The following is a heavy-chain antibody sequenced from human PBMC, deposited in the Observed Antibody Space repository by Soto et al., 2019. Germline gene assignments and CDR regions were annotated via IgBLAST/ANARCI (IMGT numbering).Heavy chain of an antibody. CDR3: AKGENGIDAFDI. Sequence: GGSLRLSCAASGFTFGSYAMSWVRQAPGKGLDFVSAISGSGTTTYYADSVKGRFAISRDNSKNTLYLQMNSLRAEDTAVYYCAKGENGIDAFDIWGQGTMVTVSS. D-gene: IGHD1-1*01. CDR2: ISGSGTTT. CDR1: GFTFGSYA. V-gene: IGHV3-23*01. J-gene: IGHJ3*02.